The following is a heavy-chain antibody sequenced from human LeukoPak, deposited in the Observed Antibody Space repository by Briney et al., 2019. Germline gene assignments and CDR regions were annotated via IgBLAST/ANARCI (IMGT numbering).Heavy chain of an antibody. J-gene: IGHJ4*02. CDR1: GGSFSGYY. CDR3: ARLRVEYSSSYDY. V-gene: IGHV4-34*01. Sequence: ASETLSLTCAVYGGSFSGYYWSWIRQPPGKGLEWIGEINHSGSTNYNPSLKSRVTISVDTSKNQFSLKLSSVTAADTAVYYCARLRVEYSSSYDYWGQGTLVTVSS. D-gene: IGHD6-13*01. CDR2: INHSGST.